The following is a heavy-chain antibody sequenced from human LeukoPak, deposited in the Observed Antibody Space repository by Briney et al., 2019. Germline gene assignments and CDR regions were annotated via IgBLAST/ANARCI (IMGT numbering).Heavy chain of an antibody. CDR2: IYYSGST. J-gene: IGHJ4*02. Sequence: SETLSLTCTVSGDSISSSSYYWGWIRQPPGKGLEWIGSIYYSGSTFYNPSLKSRLTISVDTSKNQFSLKVSSVTAADTAVYYCARLYGYNFAVSRKYFDYWGPGILVTVSS. D-gene: IGHD5-24*01. V-gene: IGHV4-39*01. CDR3: ARLYGYNFAVSRKYFDY. CDR1: GDSISSSSYY.